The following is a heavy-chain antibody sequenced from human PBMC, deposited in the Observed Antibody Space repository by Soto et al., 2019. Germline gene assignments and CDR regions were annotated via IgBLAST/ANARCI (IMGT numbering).Heavy chain of an antibody. J-gene: IGHJ3*02. CDR3: ARDRKNMYYDTQCPDI. D-gene: IGHD3-22*01. Sequence: ASVKVSCKASGYTFTSYGISWVRQAPGQGLEWMGWISAYNGYTNYAQKLQGRVSMTTDTSTSTAYMELRSLRSDDTVVYYCARDRKNMYYDTQCPDIWGQGTMVTVSS. V-gene: IGHV1-18*01. CDR2: ISAYNGYT. CDR1: GYTFTSYG.